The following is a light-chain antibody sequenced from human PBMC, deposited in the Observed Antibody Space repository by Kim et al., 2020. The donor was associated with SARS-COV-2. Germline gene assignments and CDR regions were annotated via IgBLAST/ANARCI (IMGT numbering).Light chain of an antibody. CDR3: QQYGSSPGT. CDR2: GAS. V-gene: IGKV3-20*01. CDR1: QSVSSSY. Sequence: EIVLTQSPGTLSLSPGERATLSCRASQSVSSSYLAWYQQKPGQAPRLLIYGASSRATGIPDRFSGSGSGTDFTLTIRRLEPEDSAMYYCQQYGSSPGTFGQGTKVEIK. J-gene: IGKJ1*01.